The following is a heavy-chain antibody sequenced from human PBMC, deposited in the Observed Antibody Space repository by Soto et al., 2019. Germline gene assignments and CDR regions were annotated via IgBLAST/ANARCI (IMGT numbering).Heavy chain of an antibody. CDR3: ARRDILTGYYPGAFDY. J-gene: IGHJ4*02. V-gene: IGHV3-48*04. D-gene: IGHD3-9*01. CDR1: GFTFSSYS. CDR2: ITSGGSTI. Sequence: PGGSLRLSCAASGFTFSSYSMHWVRQAPGKGLEWVSYITSGGSTIYYADSVKGRFTISRDNAKNSLYQQMNSLRAEDTAVYYCARRDILTGYYPGAFDYWGQGTLVTVSS.